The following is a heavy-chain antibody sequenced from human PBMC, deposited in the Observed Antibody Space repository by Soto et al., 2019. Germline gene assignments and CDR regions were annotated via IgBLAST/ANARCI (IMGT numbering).Heavy chain of an antibody. D-gene: IGHD2-2*01. CDR3: ARSHLDFCSSASCYDGGFDY. Sequence: SETLSLTCTVSGGSISSGGHYWSWIRQHPGKGLEWIGYIYYSGSTYYNPSLKSRVTISVDTSKYQFSLKLSSVTAADTAVYYCARSHLDFCSSASCYDGGFDYWGQGTLVTVSS. J-gene: IGHJ4*02. CDR1: GGSISSGGHY. V-gene: IGHV4-31*03. CDR2: IYYSGST.